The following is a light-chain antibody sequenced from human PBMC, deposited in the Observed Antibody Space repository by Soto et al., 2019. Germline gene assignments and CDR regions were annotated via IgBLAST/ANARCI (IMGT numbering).Light chain of an antibody. J-gene: IGKJ4*01. Sequence: EIVLTQSPATLSLSPGERATLSCRASQSVSSYLAWYQQKPGQAPMLLIYDASNRATGIPARFSGSGSGTDFTLTISSLEPEDFAGYYRQQRSHWPAFGGGTKVEIK. CDR1: QSVSSY. CDR3: QQRSHWPA. V-gene: IGKV3-11*01. CDR2: DAS.